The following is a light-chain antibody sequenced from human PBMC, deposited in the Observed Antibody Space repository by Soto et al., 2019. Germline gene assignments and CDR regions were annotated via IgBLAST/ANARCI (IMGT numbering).Light chain of an antibody. J-gene: IGKJ5*01. CDR2: DAY. V-gene: IGKV3-11*01. Sequence: VLLTQSAVTLSLSPGERATLSCRASQSFRGLLAWYQQKPGQAPRLLIYDAYSRATGIPPRFSGSGSGTDFTLTISSLEPEDSAVYYCQQRHIWPITFGQGTLLEV. CDR3: QQRHIWPIT. CDR1: QSFRGL.